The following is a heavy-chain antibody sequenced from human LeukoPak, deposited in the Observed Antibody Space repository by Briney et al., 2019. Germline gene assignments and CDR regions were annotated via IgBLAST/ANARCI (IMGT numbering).Heavy chain of an antibody. J-gene: IGHJ5*02. CDR1: GYTFTGYY. D-gene: IGHD2-15*01. CDR3: ARDLYCSGGSCPVGNWFDP. V-gene: IGHV1-46*01. CDR2: INPSGGST. Sequence: ASVKVSCKASGYTFTGYYMHWVRQAPGQGLEWMGIINPSGGSTSYAQKFQGRVTMTRDTSTSTVYMELSSLRSEDTAVYYCARDLYCSGGSCPVGNWFDPWGQGTLVTVSS.